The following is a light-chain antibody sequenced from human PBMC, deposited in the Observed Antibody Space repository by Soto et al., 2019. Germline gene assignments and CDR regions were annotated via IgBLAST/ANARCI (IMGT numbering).Light chain of an antibody. CDR3: TSYTSSSTYV. CDR2: DVN. Sequence: QSALTQPASVSGSPGQSITISCTGTSSDVGGYNYVSWYQKHPDKAPKLMIYDVNNRPSGVSNRFSGSKSGNTASLTISGLQAEDEADYYCTSYTSSSTYVFGTGTKVTVL. CDR1: SSDVGGYNY. J-gene: IGLJ1*01. V-gene: IGLV2-14*01.